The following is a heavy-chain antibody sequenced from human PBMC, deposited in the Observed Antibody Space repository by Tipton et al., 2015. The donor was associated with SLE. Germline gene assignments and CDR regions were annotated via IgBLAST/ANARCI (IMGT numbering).Heavy chain of an antibody. CDR1: GGSISSGSYY. Sequence: TLSLTCTVSGGSISSGSYYWSWIRQPPGKGLEWIGYIYYSGSTYYNPSLKSRVTISVDTSKNQFSLKLSSVTAADTAVYYCARGVRGDFWSGYSFDYWGQGTLVTVSS. CDR2: IYYSGST. V-gene: IGHV4-30-4*01. CDR3: ARGVRGDFWSGYSFDY. J-gene: IGHJ4*02. D-gene: IGHD3-3*01.